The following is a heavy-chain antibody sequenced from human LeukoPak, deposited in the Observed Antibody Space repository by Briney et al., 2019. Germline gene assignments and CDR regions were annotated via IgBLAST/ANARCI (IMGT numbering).Heavy chain of an antibody. CDR2: IYYSGST. Sequence: PSETLSLTCTVSGGSISSYYWSWIRQPPGKGLEGIGYIYYSGSTNYYPSLKSRVTISVDTSKNQFSLKLSSVTAADTAVYYCARHNARVYYFDYWGQGTLVTVSS. CDR3: ARHNARVYYFDY. D-gene: IGHD2-8*01. J-gene: IGHJ4*02. CDR1: GGSISSYY. V-gene: IGHV4-59*08.